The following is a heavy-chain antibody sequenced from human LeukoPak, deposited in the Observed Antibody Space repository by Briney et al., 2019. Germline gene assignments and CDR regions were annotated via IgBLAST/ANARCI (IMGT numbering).Heavy chain of an antibody. CDR1: GFTFSSYA. CDR2: ISGSGGST. J-gene: IGHJ4*02. V-gene: IGHV3-23*01. Sequence: GGSLRLSCAASGFTFSSYAMSWVRQAPGKGLEWVSAISGSGGSTYYADSVKGRFTISRDNSKNTLYLQMNSLRAEDAAVHYCAKDQIPSGAEYYFDHWGQGTLVTVSS. CDR3: AKDQIPSGAEYYFDH.